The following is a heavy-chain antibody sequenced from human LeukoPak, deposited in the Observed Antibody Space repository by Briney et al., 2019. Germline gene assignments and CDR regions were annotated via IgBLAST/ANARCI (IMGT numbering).Heavy chain of an antibody. Sequence: GGSLRLSCAASGFTFSSYAMHWVRQAPGKGLEWVAVISYDGSNKYYADSVKGRFTISRDNSKNTLYLQMNSLRVEDTAVYYCARDLLYDYWGQGTLVTVSS. D-gene: IGHD2-15*01. J-gene: IGHJ4*02. CDR1: GFTFSSYA. CDR2: ISYDGSNK. V-gene: IGHV3-30-3*01. CDR3: ARDLLYDY.